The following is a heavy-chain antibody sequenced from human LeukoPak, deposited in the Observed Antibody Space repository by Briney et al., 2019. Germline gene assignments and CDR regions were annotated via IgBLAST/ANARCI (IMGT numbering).Heavy chain of an antibody. CDR1: GGSISSSSYY. CDR2: IYYSGST. CDR3: ARLIYYDSSGYQVYAFDI. J-gene: IGHJ3*02. Sequence: SETLSLTCTVSGGSISSSSYYWGWIRQPPGTGLEWTGSIYYSGSTYYNPSLKSRVTISVDTSKNQFSLKLSSVTAADTAVYYCARLIYYDSSGYQVYAFDIWGQGTMVTVSS. V-gene: IGHV4-39*07. D-gene: IGHD3-22*01.